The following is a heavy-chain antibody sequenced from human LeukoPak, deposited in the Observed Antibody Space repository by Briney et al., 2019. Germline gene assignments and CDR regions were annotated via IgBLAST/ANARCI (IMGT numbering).Heavy chain of an antibody. Sequence: GGSLRLSCAASGFTFSSYSMNWVRQAPGKGLEWVSCFGISSTIYYADSVKGRFTISRDNAENSLYLQMNSLRAEDTAVYYCAKGLQRTDYWGQGTLVTVSS. CDR2: FGISSTI. CDR3: AKGLQRTDY. J-gene: IGHJ4*02. CDR1: GFTFSSYS. V-gene: IGHV3-48*01. D-gene: IGHD6-25*01.